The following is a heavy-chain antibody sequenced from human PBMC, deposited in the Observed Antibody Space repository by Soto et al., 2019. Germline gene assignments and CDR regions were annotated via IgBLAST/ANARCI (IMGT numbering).Heavy chain of an antibody. CDR1: GFTFSSYG. D-gene: IGHD4-4*01. CDR3: AREDSNYYDMGYYYYMDV. Sequence: GGSLRLSCAASGFTFSSYGMHWVRQAPGKGLEWVAVIWYDGSNKYYADSVKGRFTISRDNSKNTLYLQMNSLRAEDTAVYYCAREDSNYYDMGYYYYMDVWGKGTTVTVSS. J-gene: IGHJ6*03. CDR2: IWYDGSNK. V-gene: IGHV3-33*01.